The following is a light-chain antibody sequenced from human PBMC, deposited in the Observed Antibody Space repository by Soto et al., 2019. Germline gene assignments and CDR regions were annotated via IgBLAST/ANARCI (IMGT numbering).Light chain of an antibody. CDR2: KAS. CDR3: QHYNSYSEA. J-gene: IGKJ1*01. Sequence: DIQMTQSPSNLSGSVGDRVTITCRASQTISSWLAWYQQKPGKAPKLLIYKASTLKSGVPSRFSGSGSGTEFTLTISSLQPDDFATYYCQHYNSYSEAFGQGTKVEI. CDR1: QTISSW. V-gene: IGKV1-5*03.